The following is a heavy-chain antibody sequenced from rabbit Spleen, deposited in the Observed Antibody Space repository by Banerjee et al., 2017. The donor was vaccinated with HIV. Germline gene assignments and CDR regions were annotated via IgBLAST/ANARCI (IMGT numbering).Heavy chain of an antibody. CDR3: ANTLDYGGPYGYTGSGL. D-gene: IGHD6-1*01. Sequence: QSLEESGGDLVKPGASLTLTCTASGFSFSKYYYMSWVRQAPGKGLEWIGCIDTGDGSTYYASWAKGRFTISKTSSTTVTLQMTSLTAADTATYFCANTLDYGGPYGYTGSGLWGPGTLVTVS. CDR1: GFSFSKYYY. J-gene: IGHJ4*01. CDR2: IDTGDGST. V-gene: IGHV1S40*01.